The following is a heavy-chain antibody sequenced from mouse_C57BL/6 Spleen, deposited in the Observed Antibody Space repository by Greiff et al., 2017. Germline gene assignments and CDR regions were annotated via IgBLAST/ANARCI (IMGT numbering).Heavy chain of an antibody. J-gene: IGHJ4*01. D-gene: IGHD1-1*01. CDR3: ARPGYYYGSSPEAMDY. V-gene: IGHV5-17*01. CDR2: ISSGSSTI. CDR1: GFTFSDYG. Sequence: EVKLMESGGGLVKPGGSLKLSCAASGFTFSDYGMHWVRQAPEKGLEWVAYISSGSSTIYYADTVKGRFTISRDNAKNTLFLQMTSLRSEDTAMYYCARPGYYYGSSPEAMDYWGQGTSVTVSS.